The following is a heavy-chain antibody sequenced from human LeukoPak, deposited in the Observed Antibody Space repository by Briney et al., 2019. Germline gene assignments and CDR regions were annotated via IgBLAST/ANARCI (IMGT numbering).Heavy chain of an antibody. V-gene: IGHV1-46*01. J-gene: IGHJ5*02. D-gene: IGHD6-13*01. Sequence: ASVKVSCKASGYTFTSYYMHWVRQAPGQGLEWMGIINPSGGSTSYAQKFQGRVTMTRDTSISTAYMELSSLRSEDTAVYYCARGSLGKRIAAAGMANWFDPWGQGTLVTVSS. CDR3: ARGSLGKRIAAAGMANWFDP. CDR1: GYTFTSYY. CDR2: INPSGGST.